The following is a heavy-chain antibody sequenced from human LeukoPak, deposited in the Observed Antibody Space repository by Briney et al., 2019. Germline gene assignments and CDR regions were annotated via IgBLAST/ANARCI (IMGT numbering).Heavy chain of an antibody. CDR2: INCNWGST. D-gene: IGHD6-19*01. CDR3: ARPFSSGWYSHFDY. Sequence: GALRLPCSASGFPFDEYGMDWVRQAPGKGLEWVCGINCNWGSTVHPDSVKGRFTISRDNAKNSLYLQMNSVRAEDTALYSCARPFSSGWYSHFDYWGQGTLVTVSS. V-gene: IGHV3-20*04. J-gene: IGHJ4*02. CDR1: GFPFDEYG.